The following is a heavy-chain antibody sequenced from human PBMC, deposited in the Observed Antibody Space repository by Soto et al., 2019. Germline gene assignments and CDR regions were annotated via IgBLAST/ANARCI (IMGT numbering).Heavy chain of an antibody. Sequence: GGSLRLSCAACGFTFSSYGMHWVRQAPGKGLEWVAVISYDGSNKYYADSVKGRFTISRDNSKNTLYLQMNSLRAEDTAVYYCAKGFGVVIKTYYYYGMDVWGQGTTVTVSS. CDR2: ISYDGSNK. CDR3: AKGFGVVIKTYYYYGMDV. D-gene: IGHD3-3*01. J-gene: IGHJ6*02. V-gene: IGHV3-30*18. CDR1: GFTFSSYG.